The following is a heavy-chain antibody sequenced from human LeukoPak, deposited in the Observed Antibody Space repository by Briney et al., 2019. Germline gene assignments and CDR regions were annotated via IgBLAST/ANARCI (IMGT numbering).Heavy chain of an antibody. CDR3: ARGRGSSADFDY. Sequence: SQTLSLTCAISGDSVSSNSATWNWIRQSPLRGLEWLGRTYYRSQWNNDYAASVKSRIDINPETSKNQFSLQLNSVTPEDTAVHYGARGRGSSADFDYWGQGTLVTVSS. J-gene: IGHJ4*02. CDR2: TYYRSQWNN. D-gene: IGHD6-6*01. CDR1: GDSVSSNSAT. V-gene: IGHV6-1*01.